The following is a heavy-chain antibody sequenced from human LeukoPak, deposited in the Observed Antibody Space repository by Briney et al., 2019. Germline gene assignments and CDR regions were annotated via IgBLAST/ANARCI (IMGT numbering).Heavy chain of an antibody. CDR2: ISSSSSYI. CDR1: GFTFSSYS. CDR3: ARAGGNYDFWSGYQDDAFDI. V-gene: IGHV3-21*05. Sequence: GGSLRLSCAASGFTFSSYSMNWVRQAPGKGLEWVSYISSSSSYIYYADSVKGRFTISRDNAKNSLYLQMNSLRAEDTAVYYCARAGGNYDFWSGYQDDAFDIWGQGTMVTVSS. J-gene: IGHJ3*02. D-gene: IGHD3-3*01.